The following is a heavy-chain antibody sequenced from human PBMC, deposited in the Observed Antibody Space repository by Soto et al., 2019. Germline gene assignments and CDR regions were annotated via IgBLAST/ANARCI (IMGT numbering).Heavy chain of an antibody. Sequence: ASLKVSCKASGYTFTTYAMHCVREALGQRLEWKGWINAGNGNTKYSQKLQGRFTMTEDTSTDKAYTELSRLRTKDTTEYSCARARVACPGCTPQANAFDIWGQGTMVTDS. CDR3: ARARVACPGCTPQANAFDI. CDR1: GYTFTTYA. V-gene: IGHV1-3*01. CDR2: INAGNGNT. J-gene: IGHJ3*02. D-gene: IGHD2-15*01.